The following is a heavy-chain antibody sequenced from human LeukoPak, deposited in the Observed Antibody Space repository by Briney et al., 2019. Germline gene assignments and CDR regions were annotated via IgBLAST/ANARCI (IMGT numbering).Heavy chain of an antibody. Sequence: GGSLRLSCAASGFTFISYAMSWVRQAPGKGLEWVSSISGSGGSTYHADSVKGRFTISRDNSRNTLYLQMNSLKVEDTAVYYCAKEDRSGSSGYNDFWSQGTLVTVSS. CDR2: ISGSGGST. CDR1: GFTFISYA. D-gene: IGHD3-22*01. CDR3: AKEDRSGSSGYNDF. J-gene: IGHJ4*02. V-gene: IGHV3-23*01.